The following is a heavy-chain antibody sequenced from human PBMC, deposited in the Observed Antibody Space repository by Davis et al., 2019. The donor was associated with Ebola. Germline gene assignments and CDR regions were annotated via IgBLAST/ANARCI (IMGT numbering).Heavy chain of an antibody. CDR1: GFTFSSYG. D-gene: IGHD2-2*01. CDR3: AKGGYCSSTSCYGGYYYGMDV. Sequence: GESLKISCAASGFTFSSYGMHWVRQAPGKGLEWVAVISYDGSNKYYADSVKGRFTISRDNSKNTLDLQMNSLRAEDTAVYYCAKGGYCSSTSCYGGYYYGMDVWGQGTTVTVSS. J-gene: IGHJ6*02. V-gene: IGHV3-30*19. CDR2: ISYDGSNK.